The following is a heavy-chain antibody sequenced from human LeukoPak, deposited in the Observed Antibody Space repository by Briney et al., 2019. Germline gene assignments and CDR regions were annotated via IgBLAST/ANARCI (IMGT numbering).Heavy chain of an antibody. V-gene: IGHV1-18*04. D-gene: IGHD1-26*01. CDR3: ARPLLPGGTDAFDI. J-gene: IGHJ3*02. CDR2: ISAYNGNT. Sequence: GASVKVSCKASGYTFTGYYMHWVRQAPGQGLEWMGWISAYNGNTNYAQKLQGRVTMTTDTSTSTAYMELRSLRSDDTAVYYCARPLLPGGTDAFDIWGQGTMVTVSS. CDR1: GYTFTGYY.